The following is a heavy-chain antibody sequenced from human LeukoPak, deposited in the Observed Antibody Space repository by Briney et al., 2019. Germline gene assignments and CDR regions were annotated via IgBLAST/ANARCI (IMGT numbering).Heavy chain of an antibody. Sequence: PGGPLRLSCAASGFTFSSYWMSWVRQAPGKGLEWVANIKQDGSEKYYVDSVKGRFTISRDNAKNSLYLQMNSLRAEDTAVYYCARGAEEAIFGVVIPDYWGQGTLVTVSS. CDR1: GFTFSSYW. D-gene: IGHD3-3*01. CDR2: IKQDGSEK. J-gene: IGHJ4*02. V-gene: IGHV3-7*01. CDR3: ARGAEEAIFGVVIPDY.